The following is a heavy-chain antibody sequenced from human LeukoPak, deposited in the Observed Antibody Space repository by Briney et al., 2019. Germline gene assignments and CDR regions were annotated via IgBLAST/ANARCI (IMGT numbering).Heavy chain of an antibody. D-gene: IGHD3-10*01. CDR2: INPNSGGT. CDR1: GYTFTGYY. CDR3: ARGSARALRGYYMDV. Sequence: GASVKVSCKASGYTFTGYYMHWVRQAPGQGLEWMGWINPNSGGTNYAQKLQGRVTMTTDTSTSTAYMELRSLRSDDTAVYYCARGSARALRGYYMDVWGKGTTVTISS. V-gene: IGHV1-2*02. J-gene: IGHJ6*03.